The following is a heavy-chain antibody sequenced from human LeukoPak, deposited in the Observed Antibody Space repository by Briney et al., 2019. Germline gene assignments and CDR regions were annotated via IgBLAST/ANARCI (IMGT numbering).Heavy chain of an antibody. D-gene: IGHD6-19*01. V-gene: IGHV3-53*01. CDR3: ARELEIAVAGTLGY. CDR2: IYSGGDT. J-gene: IGHJ4*02. CDR1: GFTVSSNF. Sequence: GGSLRLSCAAFGFTVSSNFMTWVRQAPGKGLEWVSVIYSGGDTYYTDSVKGRFTISRDHSKNTLYLQMKSLRAEDTAVYYCARELEIAVAGTLGYWGQGTLVTVSS.